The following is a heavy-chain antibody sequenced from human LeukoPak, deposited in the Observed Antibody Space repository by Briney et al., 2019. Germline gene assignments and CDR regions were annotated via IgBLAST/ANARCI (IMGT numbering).Heavy chain of an antibody. CDR3: ARLIDCSGGSCYSPWFGP. J-gene: IGHJ5*02. V-gene: IGHV1-69*04. Sequence: ASVKVSCKASGGTFSSYAISWVQQAPGQGLEWMGRIIPILGIANYAQKFQGRVTITADKSTSTAYMELSSLRSEDTAVYYCARLIDCSGGSCYSPWFGPWGQGTLVTVSS. D-gene: IGHD2-15*01. CDR2: IIPILGIA. CDR1: GGTFSSYA.